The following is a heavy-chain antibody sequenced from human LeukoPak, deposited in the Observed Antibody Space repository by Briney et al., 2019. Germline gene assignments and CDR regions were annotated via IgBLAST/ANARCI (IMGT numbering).Heavy chain of an antibody. V-gene: IGHV4-34*01. J-gene: IGHJ5*02. CDR3: ARVRYCSSSSSCP. Sequence: PGGSLRLSCAASGFTFSTYWMSWVRQPPGKGLEWIGEINHSGSTNYNPSLKSRVTISVDTSKNQFSLKLSSVTAADTAVYYCARVRYCSSSSSCPWGQGTLVTVSS. D-gene: IGHD2-2*01. CDR1: GFTFSTYW. CDR2: INHSGST.